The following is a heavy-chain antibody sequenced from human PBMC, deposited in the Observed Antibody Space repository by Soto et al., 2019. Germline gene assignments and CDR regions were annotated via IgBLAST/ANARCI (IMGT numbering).Heavy chain of an antibody. V-gene: IGHV3-30*03. Sequence: QVQLVESGGGVVQPGRSLRLSCAASGFPFTSYGMHWVREGPDKGLEWVAIISYDGSDKYYEDSVKGRFTISRDNSTNSLYLHMNSLRPEDTALYYCVGGQYYFDYRGQGTLVLVSS. CDR3: VGGQYYFDY. CDR1: GFPFTSYG. D-gene: IGHD3-10*01. J-gene: IGHJ4*02. CDR2: ISYDGSDK.